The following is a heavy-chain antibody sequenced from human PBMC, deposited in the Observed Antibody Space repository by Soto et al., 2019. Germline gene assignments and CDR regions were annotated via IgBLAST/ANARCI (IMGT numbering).Heavy chain of an antibody. Sequence: EVQLVESGGGLVQPGRSPRLSCAASGFTFDDYAMHWVRQAPGKGLEWVSGISWNSGSIGYADSVKGRFTISRDNAKNSLYLQMNSLRAEDTALYYCAKGSSWYYFDYWGQGTLVTVSS. CDR1: GFTFDDYA. V-gene: IGHV3-9*01. D-gene: IGHD6-13*01. CDR2: ISWNSGSI. CDR3: AKGSSWYYFDY. J-gene: IGHJ4*02.